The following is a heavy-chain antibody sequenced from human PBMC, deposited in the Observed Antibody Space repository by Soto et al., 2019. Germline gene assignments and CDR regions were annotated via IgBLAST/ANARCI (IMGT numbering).Heavy chain of an antibody. Sequence: PGGSLRLSCAASGFTFSSYDMHWVRQATGKGLEWVSAIGTAGDTYYPGSVKGRFTISRENAKNSLYLQMNSLRAGDTAVYYCARDSTGEYREVVPAAIDFDYWGQGTLVTVSS. CDR1: GFTFSSYD. D-gene: IGHD2-2*01. J-gene: IGHJ4*02. V-gene: IGHV3-13*01. CDR3: ARDSTGEYREVVPAAIDFDY. CDR2: IGTAGDT.